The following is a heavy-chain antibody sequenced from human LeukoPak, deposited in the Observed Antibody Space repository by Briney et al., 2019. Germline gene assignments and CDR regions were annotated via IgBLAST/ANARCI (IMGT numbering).Heavy chain of an antibody. CDR2: ISAYNGNT. CDR3: ARFEDFWSGYYHSGGFDY. CDR1: GYTFTSYG. J-gene: IGHJ4*02. V-gene: IGHV1-18*01. D-gene: IGHD3-3*01. Sequence: ASVKVSCKASGYTFTSYGISWVRQAPGQGLEWMGWISAYNGNTNYAQKLQGRVTMTTDTSTSTAYMELRSLRSDDTAVYYCARFEDFWSGYYHSGGFDYWGQGTLVTVSS.